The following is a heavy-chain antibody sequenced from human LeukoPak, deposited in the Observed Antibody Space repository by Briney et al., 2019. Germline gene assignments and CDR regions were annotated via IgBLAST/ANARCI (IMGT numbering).Heavy chain of an antibody. D-gene: IGHD2/OR15-2a*01. CDR2: IYDSGST. CDR1: GGSISSYY. CDR3: ASRTTADAFDV. J-gene: IGHJ3*01. Sequence: SETLSLTCTVSGGSISSYYWSWIRQPPGKGLEWIGYIYDSGSTNYNPSLKSRVTISVDTSKNQFSLKVSSVTAADTAVYYCASRTTADAFDVWGQGTMVTVSS. V-gene: IGHV4-59*01.